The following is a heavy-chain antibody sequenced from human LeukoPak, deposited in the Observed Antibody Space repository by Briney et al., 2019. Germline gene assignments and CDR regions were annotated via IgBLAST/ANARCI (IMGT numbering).Heavy chain of an antibody. Sequence: SETLSLTCTVSGYSISSGYYWGWIRQPPGKGLERIGSIYHSGSTYYNPSLKSRVTISVDTSKNQFSLKLSSVTAADTAVYYCARDLMADYSNYGGSDWFDPWGQGTLVTVSS. CDR1: GYSISSGYY. J-gene: IGHJ5*02. CDR2: IYHSGST. CDR3: ARDLMADYSNYGGSDWFDP. D-gene: IGHD4-11*01. V-gene: IGHV4-38-2*02.